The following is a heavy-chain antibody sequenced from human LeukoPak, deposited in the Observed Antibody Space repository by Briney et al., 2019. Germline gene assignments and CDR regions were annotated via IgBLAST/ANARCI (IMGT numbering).Heavy chain of an antibody. J-gene: IGHJ3*01. Sequence: GGSLRLSCTVFGFSLSNYWMTWVRQAPGKGLDWMANINRDGCGKNSVDSVTGRFTISRDNAEDSLYRQINRLRNEDTAMYYCARDFSPEGRGSWYDAFDLWGQGTMVTVSS. CDR1: GFSLSNYW. D-gene: IGHD6-13*01. V-gene: IGHV3-7*01. CDR3: ARDFSPEGRGSWYDAFDL. CDR2: INRDGCGK.